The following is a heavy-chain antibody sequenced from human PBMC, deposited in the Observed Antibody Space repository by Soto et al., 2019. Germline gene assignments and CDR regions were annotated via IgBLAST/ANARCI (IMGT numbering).Heavy chain of an antibody. CDR3: AKAMSTPSRPRNYFDY. J-gene: IGHJ4*02. CDR1: GFTFSSYS. V-gene: IGHV3-23*01. Sequence: GGSLRLSCAASGFTFSSYSMNWVRQAPGKGLEWVSVISSSSSTTYYADSVKGRFTISRDNSKNTLYLQMDSLRAEDTALYYCAKAMSTPSRPRNYFDYWGQGTLVTVSS. D-gene: IGHD6-6*01. CDR2: ISSSSSTT.